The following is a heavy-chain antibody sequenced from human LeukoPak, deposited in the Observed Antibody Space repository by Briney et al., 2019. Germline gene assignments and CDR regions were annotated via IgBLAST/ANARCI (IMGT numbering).Heavy chain of an antibody. Sequence: SETLSLTCTVSGGSISSYYWSWIRQPPGKGLEWIGEINHSGSTNYNPSLKSRVTISVDTSKNQFSLKLSSVTAADTAVYYCAVGSSDWFDPWGQGTLVTVSS. CDR2: INHSGST. J-gene: IGHJ5*02. D-gene: IGHD3-10*01. CDR1: GGSISSYY. CDR3: AVGSSDWFDP. V-gene: IGHV4-34*01.